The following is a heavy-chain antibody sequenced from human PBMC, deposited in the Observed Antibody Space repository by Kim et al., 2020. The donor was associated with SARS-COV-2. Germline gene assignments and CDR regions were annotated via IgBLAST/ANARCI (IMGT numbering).Heavy chain of an antibody. CDR3: ARDAKGEIGTPIFDF. CDR1: GYTFTSYY. V-gene: IGHV1-46*03. CDR2: INPSLGST. D-gene: IGHD1-7*01. J-gene: IGHJ4*02. Sequence: ASVKVSCKASGYTFTSYYIHWLRQAPGQGFEWLALINPSLGSTSYARKVRGRLTMTRDTSTTTIYMELTSLSSEDTAVYFCARDAKGEIGTPIFDFWGQGTLVTISS.